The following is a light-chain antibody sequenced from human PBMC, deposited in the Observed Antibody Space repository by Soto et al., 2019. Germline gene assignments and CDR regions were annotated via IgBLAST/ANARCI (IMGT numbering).Light chain of an antibody. Sequence: DIVMTQSPLSLPVTPGEPASISCRSSQSLLQTNGYTYLDWYLQKPGQSPQLLIYLTSIRASGVPDRFSGSGPGTEFTLKISKVEAEDVGVYYCMQSLQTPPWTFGPGTKVDIK. V-gene: IGKV2-28*01. CDR3: MQSLQTPPWT. J-gene: IGKJ1*01. CDR1: QSLLQTNGYTY. CDR2: LTS.